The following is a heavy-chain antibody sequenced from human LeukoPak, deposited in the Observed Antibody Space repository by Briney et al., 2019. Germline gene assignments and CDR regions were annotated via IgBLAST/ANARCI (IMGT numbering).Heavy chain of an antibody. CDR3: ARVGGASSGWYGIDY. Sequence: GGSLRLSCAASGFTFSSYWMSWVRQAPGKGLEWVANIKQDGSEKYYVDSVKGRFTISRGNAKNSLYLQMNSLRAEDTAVYYCARVGGASSGWYGIDYWGQGTLVTVSS. V-gene: IGHV3-7*01. J-gene: IGHJ4*02. D-gene: IGHD6-19*01. CDR2: IKQDGSEK. CDR1: GFTFSSYW.